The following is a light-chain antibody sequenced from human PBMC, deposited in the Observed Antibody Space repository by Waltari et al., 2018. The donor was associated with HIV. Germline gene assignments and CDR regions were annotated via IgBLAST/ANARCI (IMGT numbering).Light chain of an antibody. CDR3: NSYASASTLV. CDR1: NSDVGGYNS. V-gene: IGLV2-14*03. J-gene: IGLJ1*01. Sequence: QSALTQPASVSGSPGQSITIPCTGTNSDVGGYNSVAWYQQHPDKAPTLLIYDVNKRPSGSSNRFSGSKSGNTASLTISRLQTEDAADYYCNSYASASTLVFGTGTTVTV. CDR2: DVN.